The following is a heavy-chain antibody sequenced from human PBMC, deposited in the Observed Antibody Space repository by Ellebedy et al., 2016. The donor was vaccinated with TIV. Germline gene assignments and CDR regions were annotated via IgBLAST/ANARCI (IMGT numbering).Heavy chain of an antibody. J-gene: IGHJ4*02. V-gene: IGHV3-7*01. CDR3: ARTYQTAMVRGVISPCDY. Sequence: GGSLRLPXAASGFTFSSHWMTWVRQAPGKGLEWVANIKQDGTEEYYVDSVKGRFTISRDNAKNSLYLQMNSLRAEDTAVYYCARTYQTAMVRGVISPCDYWGQGTLVTVSS. CDR2: IKQDGTEE. D-gene: IGHD3-10*01. CDR1: GFTFSSHW.